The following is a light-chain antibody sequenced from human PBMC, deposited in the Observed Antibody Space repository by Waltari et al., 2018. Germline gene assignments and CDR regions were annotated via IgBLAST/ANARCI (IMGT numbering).Light chain of an antibody. CDR2: EVR. CDR1: RRDIGAYNY. J-gene: IGLJ3*02. CDR3: SSYTRSNTWV. V-gene: IGLV2-14*01. Sequence: QSALTQPASVSGSPGPSITISCTGTRRDIGAYNYVSWYQQHPGKAPKLCIYEVRNRPSVVFSRFSGSKSGNTASLTISGLQAEDEADYYCSSYTRSNTWVFGGGTKLTVL.